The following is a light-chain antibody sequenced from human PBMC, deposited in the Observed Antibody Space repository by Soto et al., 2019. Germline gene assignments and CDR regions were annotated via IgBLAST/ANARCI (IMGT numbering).Light chain of an antibody. Sequence: QSLTTVTAADINRVAITCRASQSISNWLAWYQQKPGTAPKVLIYHASNLQSGVPSRFSGSGSGTEFTLTISSLQPDDFATYYCQQYNSYSFGQGTKVDI. J-gene: IGKJ1*01. CDR1: QSISNW. V-gene: IGKV1-5*01. CDR2: HAS. CDR3: QQYNSYS.